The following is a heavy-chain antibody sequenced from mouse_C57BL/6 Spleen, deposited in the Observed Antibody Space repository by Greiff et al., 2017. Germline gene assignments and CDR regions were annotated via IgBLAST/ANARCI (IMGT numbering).Heavy chain of an antibody. D-gene: IGHD2-4*01. J-gene: IGHJ4*01. CDR1: GFTFSSST. CDR2: ISGGGGNT. CDR3: ARQGYYEDAMHY. Sequence: EVQLVESGGGLVKPGGSLILPCAASGFTFSSSTMSWVRQTPEKRLEWVATISGGGGNTYYPDSVKGRFTIYRDNAKNTLYLQMSSLRSEDTALYYCARQGYYEDAMHYWGQGTSVTVSS. V-gene: IGHV5-9*01.